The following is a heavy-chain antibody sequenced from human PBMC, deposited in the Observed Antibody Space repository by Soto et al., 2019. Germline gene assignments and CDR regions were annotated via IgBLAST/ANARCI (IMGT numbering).Heavy chain of an antibody. D-gene: IGHD3-10*01. Sequence: GGSLRLSCAASGFTFNNHAMTWVRQAPGKGLEWVSAIGAGGTGTYYTDSVKGRFTISRDNSKSMLYLQMNSLRVEDTAMYYCAKVKTVVRGVRGWGPHAFNVWGQGTMVTVSS. CDR2: IGAGGTGT. V-gene: IGHV3-23*01. J-gene: IGHJ3*01. CDR1: GFTFNNHA. CDR3: AKVKTVVRGVRGWGPHAFNV.